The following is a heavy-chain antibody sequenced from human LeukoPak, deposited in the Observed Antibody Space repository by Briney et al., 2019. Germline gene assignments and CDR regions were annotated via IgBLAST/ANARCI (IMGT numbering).Heavy chain of an antibody. J-gene: IGHJ4*02. CDR1: GGSFSGYY. CDR3: ARVGYSYGRQFDY. CDR2: INHSGST. V-gene: IGHV4-34*01. D-gene: IGHD5-18*01. Sequence: SETLSLTCAVYGGSFSGYYWSWIRQPPGKGLEWIGEINHSGSTNYNPSLKSRVTISVDTSKNQFSLKLSSVTAADTAVYYCARVGYSYGRQFDYWGQGTLVTVSS.